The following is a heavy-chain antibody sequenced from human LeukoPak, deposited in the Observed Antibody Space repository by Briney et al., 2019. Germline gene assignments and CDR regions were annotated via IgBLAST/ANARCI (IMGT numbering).Heavy chain of an antibody. CDR3: ARDHHYCTNGGCYGGGDNWFDP. V-gene: IGHV1-2*02. J-gene: IGHJ5*02. CDR1: GYTFTGYY. Sequence: ASVKVSCKASGYTFTGYYMHWVRQAPGQGLEWMGWINPNSGGTNYAQKFQGRVTMTRDTSISTAYMELSRLRSDDTAVYYCARDHHYCTNGGCYGGGDNWFDPWGQGTLVTVSS. CDR2: INPNSGGT. D-gene: IGHD2-8*01.